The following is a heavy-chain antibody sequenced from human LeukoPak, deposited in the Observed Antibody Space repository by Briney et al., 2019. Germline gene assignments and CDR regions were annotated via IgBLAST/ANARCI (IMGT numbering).Heavy chain of an antibody. CDR3: AREKDYGDSLDY. D-gene: IGHD4-17*01. Sequence: GRSLRLSCAASRFTFSSYWMSWVRQAPGKGLEWVANIKQDGSEKYYVDSVKGRFTISRDNAKNSLYLQMNSLRAEDTAVYYCAREKDYGDSLDYWGQGTLVTVSS. V-gene: IGHV3-7*01. J-gene: IGHJ4*02. CDR1: RFTFSSYW. CDR2: IKQDGSEK.